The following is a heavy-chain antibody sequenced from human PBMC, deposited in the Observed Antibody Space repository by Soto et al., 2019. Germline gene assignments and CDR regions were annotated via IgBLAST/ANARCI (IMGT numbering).Heavy chain of an antibody. J-gene: IGHJ6*02. CDR2: IYYSGST. D-gene: IGHD3-16*01. V-gene: IGHV4-39*01. CDR1: GGSISSSSYY. Sequence: SETLSLTCTVSGGSISSSSYYWGWIRQPPGKGLEWIGSIYYSGSTYYNPSLKSRVTISVDTSKNQFSLKLSSVTAADTAVYYCARRGRGLYYYYGMDVWGQGTTVTVSS. CDR3: ARRGRGLYYYYGMDV.